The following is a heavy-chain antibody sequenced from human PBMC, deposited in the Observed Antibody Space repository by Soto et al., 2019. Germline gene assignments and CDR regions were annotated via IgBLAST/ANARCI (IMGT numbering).Heavy chain of an antibody. CDR3: ARILYYYDSSGYYWGFDY. V-gene: IGHV2-26*01. Sequence: QVTLKESGPVLGKPTETLTLTCTVSGFSLSNARMGVSWIRQPPGKALEWLAHIFSNDEKSYSTSLKSRLTISKDTSKSQVVLTMTNMDPVDTATYYCARILYYYDSSGYYWGFDYWGQGTLVTVSS. J-gene: IGHJ4*02. CDR1: GFSLSNARMG. CDR2: IFSNDEK. D-gene: IGHD3-22*01.